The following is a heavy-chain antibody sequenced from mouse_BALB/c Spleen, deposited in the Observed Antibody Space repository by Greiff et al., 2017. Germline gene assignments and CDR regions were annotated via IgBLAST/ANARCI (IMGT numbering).Heavy chain of an antibody. J-gene: IGHJ4*01. D-gene: IGHD3-1*01. CDR3: ARGLTWTMGDD. V-gene: IGHV1S137*01. CDR1: GYTFTDYA. Sequence: VQLQQSGAELVRPGVSVKISCKGSGYTFTDYAMHWVKQSHAKSLEWIGVISTYYGYASYNQKFKGKATMTVDKSSSTAYMELARLTSEDSAIYYCARGLTWTMGDDWGQGTSVTVSS. CDR2: ISTYYGYA.